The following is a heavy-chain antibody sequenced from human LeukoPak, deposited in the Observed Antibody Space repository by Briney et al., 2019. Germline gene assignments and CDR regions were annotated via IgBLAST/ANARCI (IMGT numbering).Heavy chain of an antibody. CDR1: GGSISSYY. V-gene: IGHV4-59*01. Sequence: PSETLSLTCTVSGGSISSYYWSRIRQPPGKGLEWIGYIYYSGSTNYNPSLKSRVTISVDTSKNQFSLKLSSVTAADTAVYYCARDRGQPLLSLGPYFGYWGQGTLVTVSS. CDR2: IYYSGST. D-gene: IGHD2/OR15-2a*01. CDR3: ARDRGQPLLSLGPYFGY. J-gene: IGHJ4*02.